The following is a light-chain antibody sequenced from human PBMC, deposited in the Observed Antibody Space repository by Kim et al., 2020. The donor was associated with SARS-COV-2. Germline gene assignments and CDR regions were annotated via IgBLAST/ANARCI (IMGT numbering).Light chain of an antibody. J-gene: IGKJ4*01. Sequence: EIVMTQSPATLSVSPGERATLSCRASQSVSSNLAWYQQKPGQAPRLLIYGASTRATGIPARFSGSGSGTEFTLTISSLQSEDFAVYYCQQYNNWPPRLTFRGGTKVDIK. V-gene: IGKV3-15*01. CDR2: GAS. CDR3: QQYNNWPPRLT. CDR1: QSVSSN.